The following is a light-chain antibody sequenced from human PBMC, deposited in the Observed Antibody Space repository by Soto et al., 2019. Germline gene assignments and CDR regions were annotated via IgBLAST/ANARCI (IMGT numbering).Light chain of an antibody. CDR3: QQDNSYSPT. V-gene: IGKV1-5*01. Sequence: DIQMTQYPSSRSASLGDRFTITCRASQSISSWLAWYQQKPGKAPKLLIYDASSLESGVPSRFSGSGSGTEFTLTISSLQPDDFATYYCQQDNSYSPTFGQGTKV. J-gene: IGKJ1*01. CDR1: QSISSW. CDR2: DAS.